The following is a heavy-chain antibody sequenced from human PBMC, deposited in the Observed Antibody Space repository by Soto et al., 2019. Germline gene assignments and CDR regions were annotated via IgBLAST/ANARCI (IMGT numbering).Heavy chain of an antibody. V-gene: IGHV3-43*01. Sequence: GGSLRLSCAASGLTFDDYTMHWVRQAPGKGLEWVSLISWDGGSTYYADSVKGRFTISRDNSKNSLYLQMNSLRTEDTALYYCAKGGRGYYDYGMDVWGQGTTVTVSS. CDR2: ISWDGGST. J-gene: IGHJ6*02. CDR1: GLTFDDYT. CDR3: AKGGRGYYDYGMDV.